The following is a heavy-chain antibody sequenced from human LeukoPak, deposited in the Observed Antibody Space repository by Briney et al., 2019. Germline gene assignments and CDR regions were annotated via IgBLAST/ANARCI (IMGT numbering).Heavy chain of an antibody. D-gene: IGHD3-16*01. V-gene: IGHV3-30-3*01. Sequence: GGSLRLSCAASGFTFSSYWMSWVRQAPGKGLEWVAVISYDGSNKYYADSVKGRFTISRDNSKNTLYLQMNSLRAEDTAVYYCAIKRGDIWGQGIMVTVSS. CDR3: AIKRGDI. J-gene: IGHJ3*02. CDR1: GFTFSSYW. CDR2: ISYDGSNK.